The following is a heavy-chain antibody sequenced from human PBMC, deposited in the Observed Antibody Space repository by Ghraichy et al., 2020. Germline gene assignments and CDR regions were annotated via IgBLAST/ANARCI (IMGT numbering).Heavy chain of an antibody. J-gene: IGHJ5*02. CDR2: INHGGTT. CDR3: ARTYRCCGGRCSTWDS. Sequence: SETLSLTCAVYGGSFSGYYWSWIRQPPGKGLEWIGEINHGGTTNYNPSLKSRVTMSLDTSEDQFSLKLTSVTAADTALYFCARTYRCCGGRCSTWDSWGQGTLVTVSS. V-gene: IGHV4-34*01. CDR1: GGSFSGYY. D-gene: IGHD2-21*01.